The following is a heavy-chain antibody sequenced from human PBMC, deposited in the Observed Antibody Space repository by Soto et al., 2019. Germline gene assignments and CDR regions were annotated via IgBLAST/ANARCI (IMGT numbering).Heavy chain of an antibody. J-gene: IGHJ2*01. CDR2: ISSSSSYI. CDR3: ARARDYGDYERYFDL. Sequence: EVQLVESGGGLVKPGGSLRLSCAASGFTFSSYSMNWVRQAPGKGLEWVSSISSSSSYIYYADSVKGRFTISRDNAKNSLYLQMNSLRAEDTAVYYCARARDYGDYERYFDLWGRGTLVTVSS. D-gene: IGHD4-17*01. CDR1: GFTFSSYS. V-gene: IGHV3-21*01.